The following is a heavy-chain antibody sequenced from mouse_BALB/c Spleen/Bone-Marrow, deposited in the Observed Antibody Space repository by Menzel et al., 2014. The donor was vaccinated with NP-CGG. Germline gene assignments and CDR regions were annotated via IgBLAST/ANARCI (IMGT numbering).Heavy chain of an antibody. J-gene: IGHJ4*01. CDR2: IYPGDFNT. CDR1: GYTFTSFY. Sequence: VQLQQSGPELLKPGASVRISCKASGYTFTSFYIYWVRQRPGQGLEWIGWIYPGDFNTKYNEKFKGKATLTADKSSSTASMQLSSLTSEDSAVYFCARKSQRAYDSMNYWGQGTSVTVSS. CDR3: ARKSQRAYDSMNY. V-gene: IGHV1S56*01. D-gene: IGHD2-4*01.